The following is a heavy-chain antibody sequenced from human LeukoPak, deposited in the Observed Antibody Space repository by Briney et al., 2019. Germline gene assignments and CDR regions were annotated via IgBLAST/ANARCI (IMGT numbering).Heavy chain of an antibody. D-gene: IGHD3-22*01. J-gene: IGHJ4*02. V-gene: IGHV3-48*04. CDR3: ARGVRITMIGYDY. CDR1: GFTFSSYN. CDR2: ISRSSSTI. Sequence: GGSLRLSCAASGFTFSSYNMNWVRQAPGKGLEWVSYISRSSSTIYYADSVKGRFTISRDNAKNSLYLQMNSLRAEDTAVYYCARGVRITMIGYDYWGQGTLVTVSS.